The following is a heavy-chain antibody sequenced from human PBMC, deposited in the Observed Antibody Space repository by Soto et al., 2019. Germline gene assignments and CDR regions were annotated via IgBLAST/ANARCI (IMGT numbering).Heavy chain of an antibody. D-gene: IGHD6-19*01. J-gene: IGHJ5*02. Sequence: SETLSLTCTVSGGSLISYYWRWIRQPPEKALEWIGYIYYSGSTNYNPSLESRVTISVDTSKNQFSLKLRSVTAADTAVYYCARVGSSGWFSYHWGQGTLVTVSS. CDR2: IYYSGST. V-gene: IGHV4-59*01. CDR1: GGSLISYY. CDR3: ARVGSSGWFSYH.